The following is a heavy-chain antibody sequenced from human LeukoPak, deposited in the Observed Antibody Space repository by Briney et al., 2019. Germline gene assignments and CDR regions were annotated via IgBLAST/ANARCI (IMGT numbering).Heavy chain of an antibody. D-gene: IGHD4-17*01. Sequence: SETLSLTCTVSGGSISTYYWSWIRQPPGKGLEWIGYIYFSGSTSYNPSLKSRVNISVDTSKNQFSLKLSSVTAADTAVYYCARMTTVTKVFDYWGQGTLVTVSS. CDR3: ARMTTVTKVFDY. J-gene: IGHJ4*02. V-gene: IGHV4-59*12. CDR1: GGSISTYY. CDR2: IYFSGST.